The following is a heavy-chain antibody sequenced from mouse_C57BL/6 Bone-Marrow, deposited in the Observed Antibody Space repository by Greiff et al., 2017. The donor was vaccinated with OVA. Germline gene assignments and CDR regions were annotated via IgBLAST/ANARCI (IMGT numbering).Heavy chain of an antibody. D-gene: IGHD1-1*01. CDR3: ARWDFYYGSTWFAY. CDR1: GYTFTSYG. Sequence: VQRVESGAELARPGASVKLSCTASGYTFTSYGISWVKQRTGQGLEWIGEIYPRSGNTYYNEKFKGKATLTADKSSSTAYMELRSLTSEDSAVYFCARWDFYYGSTWFAYWGQGTLVTVSA. J-gene: IGHJ3*01. CDR2: IYPRSGNT. V-gene: IGHV1-81*01.